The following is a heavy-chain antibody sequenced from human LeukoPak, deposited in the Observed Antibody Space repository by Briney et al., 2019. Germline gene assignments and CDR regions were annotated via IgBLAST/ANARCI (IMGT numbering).Heavy chain of an antibody. Sequence: SQTLSLTCTVSGGSISSGDYSWSWIRQPPGKGLEWIGYIYYSGSTYYNPSLKGRVTISVDTSKNQFSLKLSSVTAADTAVYYCARWGVAGWNYVGYYYYGMDVWGQGTTVTVSS. D-gene: IGHD1-7*01. CDR2: IYYSGST. CDR3: ARWGVAGWNYVGYYYYGMDV. V-gene: IGHV4-30-4*01. CDR1: GGSISSGDYS. J-gene: IGHJ6*02.